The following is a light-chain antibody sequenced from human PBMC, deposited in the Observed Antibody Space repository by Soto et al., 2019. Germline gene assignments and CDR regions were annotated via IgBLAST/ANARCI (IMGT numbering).Light chain of an antibody. CDR1: SSNIGAGYD. CDR2: GNS. J-gene: IGLJ1*01. CDR3: QSYESSLSGYV. Sequence: QSVLTQPPSVSGAPGQRVTISCTGSSSNIGAGYDVHWYQQLPGTAPKLLIYGNSNRPSGVPDRFSGSKSGTSASLAITGLQAEDEADYYPQSYESSLSGYVFGTGTKVTVL. V-gene: IGLV1-40*01.